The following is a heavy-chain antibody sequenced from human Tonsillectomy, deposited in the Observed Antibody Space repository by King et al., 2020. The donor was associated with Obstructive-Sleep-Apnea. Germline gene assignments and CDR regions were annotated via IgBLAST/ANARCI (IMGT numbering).Heavy chain of an antibody. D-gene: IGHD5-24*01. CDR3: EHRRDGYGNFDY. Sequence: ITLQESGPTLVKPTQTLTLTCTFSGFSLSTSGVGVGWIRQPPGKALEWLGIIYWNDDKRYSPSLKSRLTITKDTSKNQVVLTMTNMDPVDTATYYCEHRRDGYGNFDYWGQGTLVTVSS. CDR1: GFSLSTSGVG. CDR2: IYWNDDK. J-gene: IGHJ4*02. V-gene: IGHV2-5*01.